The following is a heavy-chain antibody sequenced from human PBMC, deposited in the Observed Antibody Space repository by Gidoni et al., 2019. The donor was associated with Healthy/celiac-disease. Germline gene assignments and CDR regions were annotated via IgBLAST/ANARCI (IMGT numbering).Heavy chain of an antibody. CDR2: IFSNDEK. Sequence: QVTLKESGPVLVKPTETLTLTCPVSGFSLSNARMGVSWIRQPPGKALEWLAHIFSNDEKSYSTSLKSRLTISKDTSKSQVVLTMTNMDPVDTATYYCARNYDSSGYPYYYYGMDVWGQGTTVTVSS. V-gene: IGHV2-26*01. CDR1: GFSLSNARMG. J-gene: IGHJ6*02. CDR3: ARNYDSSGYPYYYYGMDV. D-gene: IGHD3-22*01.